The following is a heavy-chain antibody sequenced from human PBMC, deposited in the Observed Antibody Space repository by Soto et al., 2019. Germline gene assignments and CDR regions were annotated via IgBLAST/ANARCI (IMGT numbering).Heavy chain of an antibody. CDR3: ARGGVRGTTSRGQVYN. Sequence: QGQVVESGGGLVKPGGSLRLSCAASGFTFSDYYMNWIRQAPGKGLEWVSYISSSSDYTKYADSVKGRFTISRDNAKSSLYLQMNSLRAEDTAVYYCARGGVRGTTSRGQVYNWGQGTLVTVSS. CDR1: GFTFSDYY. CDR2: ISSSSDYT. D-gene: IGHD1-7*01. V-gene: IGHV3-11*06. J-gene: IGHJ4*02.